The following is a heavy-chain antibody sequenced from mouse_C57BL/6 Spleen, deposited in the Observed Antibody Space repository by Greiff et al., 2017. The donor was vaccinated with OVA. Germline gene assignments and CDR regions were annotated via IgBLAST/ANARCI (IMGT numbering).Heavy chain of an antibody. CDR3: TRWDGYYVWCAY. CDR1: GYTFTDYE. CDR2: IDPETGGT. Sequence: QVQLQQSGAELVRPGASVTLSCKASGYTFTDYEMHWVKQTPVHGLEWIGAIDPETGGTAYNQKFKGKAILTADKSSSTAYMELRSLTSEDSAVYYCTRWDGYYVWCAYWGQGTLVTVSA. D-gene: IGHD2-3*01. J-gene: IGHJ3*01. V-gene: IGHV1-15*01.